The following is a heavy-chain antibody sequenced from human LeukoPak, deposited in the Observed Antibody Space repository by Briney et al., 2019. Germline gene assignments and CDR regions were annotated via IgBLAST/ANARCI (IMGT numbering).Heavy chain of an antibody. CDR2: IYYSGST. CDR1: GVSISYYY. CDR3: ARQGYDILTGYIDAFDI. V-gene: IGHV4-59*01. Sequence: SETLSLTCTVSGVSISYYYWSWIRQPPGKGLEWIGYIYYSGSTNYNPSLKSRVTMSIDTSKNQFSLKLSSVTAADTAVYYCARQGYDILTGYIDAFDIWGQGTMVTVSS. D-gene: IGHD3-9*01. J-gene: IGHJ3*02.